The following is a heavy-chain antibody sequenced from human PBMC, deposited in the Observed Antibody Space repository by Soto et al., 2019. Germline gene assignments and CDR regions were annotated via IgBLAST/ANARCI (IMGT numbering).Heavy chain of an antibody. J-gene: IGHJ6*02. Sequence: EVQLVESGGGSVQPGGSLRLSCAASGFSFRNYWMHWVRQAPGKGLACVSRLNQDGSDTNYAGSVKGRFTVSRDNAQNTQYRPTNERSVECTGLYFCVRGTNDWPGMDVWGQGTTVTGS. CDR1: GFSFRNYW. CDR2: LNQDGSDT. D-gene: IGHD3-9*01. CDR3: VRGTNDWPGMDV. V-gene: IGHV3-74*01.